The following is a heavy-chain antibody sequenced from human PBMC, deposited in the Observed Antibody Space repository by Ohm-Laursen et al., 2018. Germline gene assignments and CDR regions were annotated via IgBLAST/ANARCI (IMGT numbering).Heavy chain of an antibody. J-gene: IGHJ3*02. CDR3: ARDHLESDAFDI. Sequence: SDTLSLTCTVSGGSIGSYYWSWIRQPPGKGLEWIGYIYYSGSTNYNPSLKSRVTISVDTSKNQFSLKLSSVTAADTAVYYCARDHLESDAFDIWGQGTMVTVSA. CDR2: IYYSGST. CDR1: GGSIGSYY. V-gene: IGHV4-59*01. D-gene: IGHD3-3*01.